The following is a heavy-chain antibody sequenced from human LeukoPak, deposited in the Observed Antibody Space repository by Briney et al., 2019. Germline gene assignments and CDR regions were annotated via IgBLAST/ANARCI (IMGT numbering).Heavy chain of an antibody. CDR3: ARGYDSSGYYYVYY. Sequence: ASVKVSCKASRYTFTDYYMHWVRQAPGQGLEWMGRINPNSGATKYAQKFQGRVTMTRDTSISTAYMELSRLRSDDTAVYYCARGYDSSGYYYVYYWGQGTLVTVSS. D-gene: IGHD3-22*01. V-gene: IGHV1-2*06. CDR1: RYTFTDYY. J-gene: IGHJ4*02. CDR2: INPNSGAT.